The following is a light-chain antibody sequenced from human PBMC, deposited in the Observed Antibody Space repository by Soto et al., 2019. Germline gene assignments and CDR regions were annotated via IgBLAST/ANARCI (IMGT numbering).Light chain of an antibody. CDR3: QQTYSTPIT. J-gene: IGKJ5*01. CDR1: QIIVTY. Sequence: HLTQSPSSLSASVRDRVTITCRTSQIIVTYLSWYQQRPGKAPTLLIYGASTLQSGVPSRFSASGSGTDFSLTINSLQHEDSATYYCQQTYSTPITFGRGTRLEIK. V-gene: IGKV1-39*01. CDR2: GAS.